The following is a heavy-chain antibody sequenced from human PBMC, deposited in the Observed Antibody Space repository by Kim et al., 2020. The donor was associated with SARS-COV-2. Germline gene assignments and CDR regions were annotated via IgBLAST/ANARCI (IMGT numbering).Heavy chain of an antibody. CDR3: AKHLMGVAKAFDY. Sequence: GGSLRLSCAASGFTFSSYAMSWVRQAPGKWLEWVSSITTTGGSTYYADSVKGRFSISRDNSKNTLYMQMNSLRVEDTAVYYCAKHLMGVAKAFDYWGQGTLVTVSS. CDR2: ITTTGGST. CDR1: GFTFSSYA. D-gene: IGHD3-10*01. V-gene: IGHV3-23*01. J-gene: IGHJ4*02.